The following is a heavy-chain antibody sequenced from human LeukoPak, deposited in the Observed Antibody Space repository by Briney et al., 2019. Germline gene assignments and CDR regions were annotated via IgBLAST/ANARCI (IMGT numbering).Heavy chain of an antibody. Sequence: ASVKVSCKASRYIFTSYYIHWVRQAPGQGLEWMGWINPNNGGTKYGKKFQGRVSMTSDTSTSTLYLELSSLRSEDTAVYYCARDRSGSRWRWFDPWGQGTLVTVSS. J-gene: IGHJ5*02. CDR3: ARDRSGSRWRWFDP. D-gene: IGHD6-13*01. V-gene: IGHV1-2*02. CDR2: INPNNGGT. CDR1: RYIFTSYY.